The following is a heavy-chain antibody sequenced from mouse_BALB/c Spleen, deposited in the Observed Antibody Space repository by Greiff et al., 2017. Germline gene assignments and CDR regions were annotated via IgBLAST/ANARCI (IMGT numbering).Heavy chain of an antibody. V-gene: IGHV1S137*01. Sequence: VKLMESGAELVRPGVSVKISCKGSGYTFTDYAMHWVKQSHAKSLEWIGVISTYYGDASYNQKFKGKATMTVDKSSSTAYMELARLTSEDSAIYYCARFAYAMDYWGQGTSVTVSS. CDR3: ARFAYAMDY. J-gene: IGHJ4*01. CDR1: GYTFTDYA. CDR2: ISTYYGDA.